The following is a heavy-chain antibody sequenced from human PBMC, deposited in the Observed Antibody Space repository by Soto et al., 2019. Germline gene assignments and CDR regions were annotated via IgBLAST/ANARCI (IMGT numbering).Heavy chain of an antibody. CDR1: GGTFSRYS. D-gene: IGHD2-2*01. Sequence: QVQVVRSGAEVKKPWSSVKVSCKASGGTFSRYSITWVREAPGHGHGWIGRIIPIFGIASCAQKFQGRVTITADESTRRAYMELSSLRSDDTALYYCSREDSDRETGLGPAASDGIDVWGQWTTVTVSS. CDR2: IIPIFGIA. CDR3: SREDSDRETGLGPAASDGIDV. J-gene: IGHJ6*02. V-gene: IGHV1-69*08.